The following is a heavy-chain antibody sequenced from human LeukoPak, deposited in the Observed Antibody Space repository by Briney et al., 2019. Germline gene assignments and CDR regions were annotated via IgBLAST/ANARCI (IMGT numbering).Heavy chain of an antibody. CDR2: ISGSGGST. J-gene: IGHJ4*02. Sequence: GGSLRLSCAASGFTFSSYAMSWVRQAPGKGLEWVSAISGSGGSTYYADSVKGRFTISRDSSKNTLYLQMNSLRAEDTAVYYCAKGNRRSDYGDYVSFDYWGQGTLVTVSS. CDR1: GFTFSSYA. V-gene: IGHV3-23*01. CDR3: AKGNRRSDYGDYVSFDY. D-gene: IGHD4-17*01.